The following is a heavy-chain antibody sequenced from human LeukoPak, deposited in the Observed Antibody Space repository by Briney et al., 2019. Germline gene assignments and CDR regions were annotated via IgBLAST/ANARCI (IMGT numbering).Heavy chain of an antibody. CDR2: IYWNDDK. V-gene: IGHV2-5*01. CDR1: GFSLTTKGVG. Sequence: SGPTLVNPAQTLTLTCTFSGFSLTTKGVGVGWIRQPPGKALEWLSLIYWNDDKRYSPSLKSRLTITKDSSKNQVVLTMTNMDPVDTATYFCAHTVTYYDFWSGYSFDIWGQGTMVTVSS. J-gene: IGHJ3*02. CDR3: AHTVTYYDFWSGYSFDI. D-gene: IGHD3-3*01.